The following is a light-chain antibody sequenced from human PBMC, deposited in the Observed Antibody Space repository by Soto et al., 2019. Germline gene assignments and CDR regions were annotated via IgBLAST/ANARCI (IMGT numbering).Light chain of an antibody. V-gene: IGKV3-15*01. Sequence: EIVMTQSPATLSVSPAERATLSCRASQSISSNLAWYQQKPGQAPRLLIYGASTRATGIPARFSGSGSGTEFTLTISCLQSEDFALYYCQQYNNWPPWTFGQGTKVEIK. CDR2: GAS. CDR3: QQYNNWPPWT. J-gene: IGKJ1*01. CDR1: QSISSN.